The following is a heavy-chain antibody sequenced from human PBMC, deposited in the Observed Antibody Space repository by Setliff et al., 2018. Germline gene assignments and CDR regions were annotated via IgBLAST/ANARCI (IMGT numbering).Heavy chain of an antibody. CDR1: GGSISSGTYY. J-gene: IGHJ4*02. Sequence: SETLSLTCTVSGGSISSGTYYWSWIRQPAGKGLEWTGRLHTSGSIDYNPSLKSRVTISVDTSKNQFSLRLRSVTAADTAVYFCARDNTIVGATDYWGQGTLVTVSS. CDR3: ARDNTIVGATDY. V-gene: IGHV4-61*02. CDR2: LHTSGSI. D-gene: IGHD1-26*01.